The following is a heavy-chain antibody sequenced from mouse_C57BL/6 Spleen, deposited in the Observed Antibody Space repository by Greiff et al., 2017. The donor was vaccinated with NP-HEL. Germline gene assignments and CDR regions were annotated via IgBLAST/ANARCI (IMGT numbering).Heavy chain of an antibody. CDR3: ARGRWLPLFDY. D-gene: IGHD2-3*01. Sequence: VQLKESGPELVKPGASVKMSCKASGYTFTDYNMHWVKQSHGKSLEWIGYINPNNGGTSYNQKFKGKATLTVNKSSSTAYMELRSLTSEDSAVYYCARGRWLPLFDYWGQGTTLTVSS. CDR2: INPNNGGT. CDR1: GYTFTDYN. J-gene: IGHJ2*01. V-gene: IGHV1-22*01.